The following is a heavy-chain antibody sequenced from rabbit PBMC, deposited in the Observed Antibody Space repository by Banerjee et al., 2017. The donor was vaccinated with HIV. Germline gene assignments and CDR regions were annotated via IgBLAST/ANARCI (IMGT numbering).Heavy chain of an antibody. CDR3: AKTVGYAGYYIGYNYGMDL. D-gene: IGHD1-1*01. J-gene: IGHJ6*01. Sequence: QEQLVESGGGLVTPGGSLKLSCKASGIDFSRYGISWVRQAPGKGLEWIAYIDPDNGSIDYASWVNGRFTIASDNAQNTVFLQMTSLTDADTATYFCAKTVGYAGYYIGYNYGMDLWGQGTLVTVS. CDR1: GIDFSRYG. V-gene: IGHV1S47*01. CDR2: IDPDNGSI.